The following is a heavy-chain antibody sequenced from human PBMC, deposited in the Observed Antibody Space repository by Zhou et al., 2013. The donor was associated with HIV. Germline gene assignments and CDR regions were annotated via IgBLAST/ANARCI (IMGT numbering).Heavy chain of an antibody. CDR1: GYTFTSYD. J-gene: IGHJ2*01. CDR3: VRGLGRGGNHRYLDL. CDR2: VNPNSGNT. Sequence: QVQMVHSGSEVRKPGASVKVSCKASGYTFTSYDINWVRQATGQGLEWMGWVNPNSGNTGYAQKFQGRVTMTTNTSITTAYMELSSLRSEDTAVYYCVRGLGRGGNHRYLDLWGLAPWSLSPQ. V-gene: IGHV1-8*01. D-gene: IGHD2-15*01.